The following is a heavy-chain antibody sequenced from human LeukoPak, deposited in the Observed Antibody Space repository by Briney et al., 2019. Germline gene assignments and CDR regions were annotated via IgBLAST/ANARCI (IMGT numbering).Heavy chain of an antibody. V-gene: IGHV3-30-3*01. J-gene: IGHJ4*02. CDR3: ARYYDSSGIFDY. D-gene: IGHD3-22*01. Sequence: GSLRLSCVASGFTFRYYAMHWVRQAPGKGLEWVAVISYDGSNKYYADSVKGRFTISRDNSKNTLHLQMNSLRAEDTAVYYCARYYDSSGIFDYWGQGTLVTVSS. CDR1: GFTFRYYA. CDR2: ISYDGSNK.